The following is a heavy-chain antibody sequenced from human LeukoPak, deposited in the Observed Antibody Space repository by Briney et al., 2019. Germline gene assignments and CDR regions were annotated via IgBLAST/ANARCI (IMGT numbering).Heavy chain of an antibody. J-gene: IGHJ4*02. Sequence: PGGSLRLSCAASGFTLSDHYIDWVRQAPGKGLEWVGRSRNKANSYTTEYAASVQGRFTLSRDDSKNSLYLQMNSLRAEDTAVYYCARDDCSSTSCYPTFDYWGQGTLVTVSS. D-gene: IGHD2-2*01. V-gene: IGHV3-72*01. CDR3: ARDDCSSTSCYPTFDY. CDR2: SRNKANSYTT. CDR1: GFTLSDHY.